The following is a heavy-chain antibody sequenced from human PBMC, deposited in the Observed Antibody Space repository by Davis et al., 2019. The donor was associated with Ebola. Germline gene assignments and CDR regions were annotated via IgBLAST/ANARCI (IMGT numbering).Heavy chain of an antibody. D-gene: IGHD3-10*01. CDR1: GYTFSNYG. CDR3: TTEDIIMVRGVTYYYGMDV. Sequence: ASAKVSCKASGYTFSNYGITWVRLAPGQGLEWMGWISAYDGDTDYAQEFQDRVIMTINTSTSTAYMELRSLRSDDTAVYYCTTEDIIMVRGVTYYYGMDVWGKGTTVTVSS. V-gene: IGHV1-18*01. J-gene: IGHJ6*04. CDR2: ISAYDGDT.